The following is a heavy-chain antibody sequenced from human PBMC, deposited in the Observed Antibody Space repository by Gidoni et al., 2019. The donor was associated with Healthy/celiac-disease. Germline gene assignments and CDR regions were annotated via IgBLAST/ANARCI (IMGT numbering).Heavy chain of an antibody. Sequence: QVQLQESGPGLVKPSETLSLTCTVSGGSISSYYWSWIRQPPGKGLAWIGYIYYSGSTNYNPSLKSRVTISVDTSKNQFSLKLSSVTAADTAVYYCAREKAVADLYYFDYWGQGTLVTVSS. CDR2: IYYSGST. D-gene: IGHD6-19*01. CDR1: GGSISSYY. J-gene: IGHJ4*02. CDR3: AREKAVADLYYFDY. V-gene: IGHV4-59*01.